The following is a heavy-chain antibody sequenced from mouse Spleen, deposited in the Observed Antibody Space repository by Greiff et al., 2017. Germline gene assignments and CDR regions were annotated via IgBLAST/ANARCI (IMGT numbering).Heavy chain of an antibody. CDR1: GYTFTDYY. CDR2: INPNNGGT. Sequence: EVQLQQSGPELVKPGASVKISCKASGYTFTDYYMNWVKQSHGKSLEWIGDINPNNGGTSYNQKFKGKATLTVDKSSSTAYMELRSLTSEDSAVYYCARPNYYGSSYRDYYAMDYWGQGTSVTVSS. J-gene: IGHJ4*01. D-gene: IGHD1-1*01. CDR3: ARPNYYGSSYRDYYAMDY. V-gene: IGHV1-26*01.